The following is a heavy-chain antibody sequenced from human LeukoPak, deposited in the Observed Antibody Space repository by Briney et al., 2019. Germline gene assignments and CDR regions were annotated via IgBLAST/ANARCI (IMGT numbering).Heavy chain of an antibody. Sequence: SETLSLTCTVSGGSISSSSYYWGWIRQPPGKGLEWIGSIYYSGSTYYNPSLKSRVTISVDTSKNQFSLKLSSVTAADTAVYYCARGLKKDIVVVPAAINWFDPWGQGTLVTVSS. CDR1: GGSISSSSYY. D-gene: IGHD2-2*02. CDR3: ARGLKKDIVVVPAAINWFDP. V-gene: IGHV4-39*07. CDR2: IYYSGST. J-gene: IGHJ5*02.